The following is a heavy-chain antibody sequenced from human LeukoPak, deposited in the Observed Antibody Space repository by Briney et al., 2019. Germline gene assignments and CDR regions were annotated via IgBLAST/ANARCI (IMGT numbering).Heavy chain of an antibody. CDR1: GGTFSSYA. V-gene: IGHV1-69*13. D-gene: IGHD1-1*01. J-gene: IGHJ5*02. CDR2: IIPIFGTA. CDR3: ARDQTGTPNWFDP. Sequence: SVKVSCKASGGTFSSYAISWVRQAPGQGLEWMGGIIPIFGTANYAQKFQGRVTITADESTSTAYMELSSLRSEDTAVYYCARDQTGTPNWFDPWGQGTPVTVSS.